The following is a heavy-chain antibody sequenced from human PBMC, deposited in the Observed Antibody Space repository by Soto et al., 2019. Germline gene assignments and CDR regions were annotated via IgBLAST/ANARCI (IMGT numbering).Heavy chain of an antibody. CDR1: GHTFTSYG. CDR3: ARDHSSSWYFYYYGMDV. CDR2: ISAYNGNT. J-gene: IGHJ6*02. Sequence: ASVKVSCKASGHTFTSYGISWVRQAPGQGLEWMGWISAYNGNTNYAQKLQGRVTMTTDTSTSTAYMELRSLRSDDTAVYYCARDHSSSWYFYYYGMDVWGQGTTVTV. D-gene: IGHD6-13*01. V-gene: IGHV1-18*04.